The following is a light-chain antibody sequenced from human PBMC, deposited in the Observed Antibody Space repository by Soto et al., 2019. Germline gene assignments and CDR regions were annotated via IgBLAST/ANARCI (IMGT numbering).Light chain of an antibody. CDR1: QDISNY. Sequence: DIQMTQSPSSLSASVGDRVTITCQASQDISNYLNWFQQKPGKPPKLLIYDASNLETGVPSRFSGSGSGTHFTFTISSLQPEDIATYYCQQYDNLPTYTFGQGTKLEIK. J-gene: IGKJ2*01. CDR3: QQYDNLPTYT. V-gene: IGKV1-33*01. CDR2: DAS.